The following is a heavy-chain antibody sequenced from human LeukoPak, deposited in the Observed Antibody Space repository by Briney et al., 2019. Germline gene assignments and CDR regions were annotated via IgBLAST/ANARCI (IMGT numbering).Heavy chain of an antibody. D-gene: IGHD2-2*02. CDR2: INPNSGGT. V-gene: IGHV1-2*02. J-gene: IGHJ4*02. CDR1: GYTFTGYY. Sequence: ASVKVSCKASGYTFTGYYMHWVRQAPGQGLEWMGWINPNSGGTNYAQKFQGRVTMTRDTPTSTVYMELSSLRSEDTAVYYCARDDILAHVPAAIFWGQGTLVTVSS. CDR3: ARDDILAHVPAAIF.